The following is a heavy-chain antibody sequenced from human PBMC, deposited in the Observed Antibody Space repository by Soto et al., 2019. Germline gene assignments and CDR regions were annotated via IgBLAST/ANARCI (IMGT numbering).Heavy chain of an antibody. Sequence: EVQLVESGGGLMEPGGSRRLSRVVSGFTLGDYSMNWVRQAPGKGLEWVSYISDSGSRMYYADSVKGRFTISRDSAKNSLYLQMNSLRAEDTAVYYCAPQGVGATGYLYWGQGTLVTVSS. CDR3: APQGVGATGYLY. D-gene: IGHD1-26*01. CDR1: GFTLGDYS. J-gene: IGHJ4*02. V-gene: IGHV3-48*01. CDR2: ISDSGSRM.